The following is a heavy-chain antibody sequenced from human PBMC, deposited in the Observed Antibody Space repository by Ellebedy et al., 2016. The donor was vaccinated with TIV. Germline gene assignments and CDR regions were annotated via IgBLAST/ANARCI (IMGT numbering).Heavy chain of an antibody. J-gene: IGHJ4*02. CDR3: ARQEWAGYYDN. CDR2: IYGETT. CDR1: GGTISSTSHH. D-gene: IGHD3/OR15-3a*01. Sequence: SETLSLXXSVSGGTISSTSHHWGWIRQPPGKGLEWIGSIYGETTYNNPSLKSRVTISVDTSKNQFSLTLTSVTAADTAVYFCARQEWAGYYDNWGQGALVTVSS. V-gene: IGHV4-39*01.